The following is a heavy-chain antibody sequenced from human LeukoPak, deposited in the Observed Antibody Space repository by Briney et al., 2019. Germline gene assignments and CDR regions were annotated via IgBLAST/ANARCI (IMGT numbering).Heavy chain of an antibody. D-gene: IGHD1-14*01. CDR1: GDSVTSNSAA. J-gene: IGHJ6*02. V-gene: IGHV6-1*01. CDR2: TYYRSTWYN. CDR3: ARCRVGVTTKGIEYYYYYGMDV. Sequence: SQTLSLTCAVSGDSVTSNSAAWIWIRQSPSRDLKWLGSTYYRSTWYNDYAVSVKSRITISPDTSKNQFSLQLNSVTPEDTAVYYCARCRVGVTTKGIEYYYYYGMDVWGQGTTVTVSS.